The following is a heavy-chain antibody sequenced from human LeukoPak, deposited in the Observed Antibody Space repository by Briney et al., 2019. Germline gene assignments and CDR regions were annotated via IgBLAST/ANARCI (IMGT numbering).Heavy chain of an antibody. CDR3: AKGYCSGGSCHYYFDY. D-gene: IGHD2-15*01. V-gene: IGHV3-64*01. CDR2: ISSNGGST. CDR1: GFTFSSYA. Sequence: GGSLRLSCAASGFTFSSYAMHWVRQAPGKGLEYVSAISSNGGSTYYANSVKGRFTISRDNSKNTLYLQMGSLRAEDMAAYYCAKGYCSGGSCHYYFDYWGQGTLVTVSS. J-gene: IGHJ4*02.